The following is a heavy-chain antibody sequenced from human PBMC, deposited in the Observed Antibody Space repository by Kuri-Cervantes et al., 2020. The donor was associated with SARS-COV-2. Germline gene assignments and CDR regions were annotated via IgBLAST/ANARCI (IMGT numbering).Heavy chain of an antibody. CDR2: IYTSGST. CDR1: GGSISSYY. Sequence: SETLSLTCTVSGGSISSYYWSWIRQPAGKGLEWIGRIYTSGSTNYNPSLKSRVTMSVDTSKNQFSLKLSSVTAADTAVYYCARDASSMLLECSLDYWGQGTLVTVSS. J-gene: IGHJ4*02. V-gene: IGHV4-4*07. CDR3: ARDASSMLLECSLDY. D-gene: IGHD3-3*01.